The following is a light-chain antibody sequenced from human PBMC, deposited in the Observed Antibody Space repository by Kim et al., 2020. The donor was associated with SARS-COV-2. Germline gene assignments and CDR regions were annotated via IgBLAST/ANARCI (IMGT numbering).Light chain of an antibody. V-gene: IGLV3-1*01. CDR3: QAWDSRTWV. Sequence: VAPGQTASITCSGDKLGDKYVYWYQQKPGQSPFLVIYQDSKRPSGIPERFAASKSGNTATLTISGTQAMDEADYYCQAWDSRTWVFGGGTKLTVL. CDR1: KLGDKY. CDR2: QDS. J-gene: IGLJ3*02.